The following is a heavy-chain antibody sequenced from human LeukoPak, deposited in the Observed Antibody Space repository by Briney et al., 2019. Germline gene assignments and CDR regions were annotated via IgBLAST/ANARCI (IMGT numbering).Heavy chain of an antibody. J-gene: IGHJ4*02. CDR2: INTNTGNP. D-gene: IGHD3-10*01. Sequence: ASVKVSCKASRYTFTSYAMNWVRQAPGQGLEWMGWINTNTGNPTYAQGFTGRFVFSLDTSVSTAYLQISSLKAEDTAVYYCARNEWFGELTAPIDYWGQGTLVTVSS. CDR1: RYTFTSYA. CDR3: ARNEWFGELTAPIDY. V-gene: IGHV7-4-1*02.